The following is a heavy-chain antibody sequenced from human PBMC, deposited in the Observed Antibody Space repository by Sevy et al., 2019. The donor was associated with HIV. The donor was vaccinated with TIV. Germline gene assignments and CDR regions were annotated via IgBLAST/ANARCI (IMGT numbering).Heavy chain of an antibody. CDR2: ISYDGSNK. V-gene: IGHV3-30-3*01. Sequence: GGSLRLSCAASGFTFSSYAMHWVRQAPGKGLEWVAVISYDGSNKYYADSVKGRFTISRDNSKNTLYLQMNSLRAKDTAVYYGARGGGKWELPADYWGQGTLVTVSS. J-gene: IGHJ4*02. CDR3: ARGGGKWELPADY. D-gene: IGHD1-26*01. CDR1: GFTFSSYA.